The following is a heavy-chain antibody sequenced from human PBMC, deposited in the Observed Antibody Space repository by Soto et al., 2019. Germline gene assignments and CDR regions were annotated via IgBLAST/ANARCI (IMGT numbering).Heavy chain of an antibody. CDR1: GYTFTSYY. D-gene: IGHD2-2*01. CDR2: INPSGGST. V-gene: IGHV1-46*03. Sequence: SVKVSCKASGYTFTSYYMHWVRQAPGQGLEWMGIINPSGGSTSYAQKFQGRVTMTRDTSTSTVYMELSSLRSEDTAVYYCARDRGDVVVPAARSGNWFDPWGQGTLVTVSS. CDR3: ARDRGDVVVPAARSGNWFDP. J-gene: IGHJ5*02.